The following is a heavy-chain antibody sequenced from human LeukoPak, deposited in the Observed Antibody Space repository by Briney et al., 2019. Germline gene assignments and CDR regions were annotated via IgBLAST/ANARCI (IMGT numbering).Heavy chain of an antibody. D-gene: IGHD6-19*01. J-gene: IGHJ4*02. CDR3: ARTNGYSSGWQNLDY. Sequence: SETLSLTCAVYGGSFSGYYWSWIRQPPGKGLEWIGEINHSGSTNYNPSLKSRVTISVDTSKNQFSLKLSSVTAADTAVYYCARTNGYSSGWQNLDYWGQGTLVTVSS. V-gene: IGHV4-34*01. CDR2: INHSGST. CDR1: GGSFSGYY.